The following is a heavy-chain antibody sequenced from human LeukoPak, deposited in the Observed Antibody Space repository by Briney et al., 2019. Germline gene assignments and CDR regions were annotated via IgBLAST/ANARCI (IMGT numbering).Heavy chain of an antibody. J-gene: IGHJ4*02. Sequence: PGGSLRLSCAASGFNFTRYWMAWARQAPGKGLEWVAVISYDGSNKYYADSVKGRFTISRDNSKNTLYLQMNSLRAEDTAVYYCARDRQWLVPVQYFDYWGQGTLVTVSS. D-gene: IGHD6-19*01. V-gene: IGHV3-30-3*01. CDR1: GFNFTRYW. CDR3: ARDRQWLVPVQYFDY. CDR2: ISYDGSNK.